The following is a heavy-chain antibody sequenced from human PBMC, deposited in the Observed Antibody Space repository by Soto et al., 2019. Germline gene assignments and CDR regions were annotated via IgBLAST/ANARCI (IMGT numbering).Heavy chain of an antibody. Sequence: KASETLSLTCTVSGGSISSSSYYWGWIRPPPGKGLEWIGSIYYSGSNYYNPSLKSRVTISVDTSKNQFSLKLSSVTAADTAVYYCARGFKIAAAANWFDPWGQGTLVTVSS. J-gene: IGHJ5*02. V-gene: IGHV4-39*01. CDR3: ARGFKIAAAANWFDP. CDR2: IYYSGSN. D-gene: IGHD6-13*01. CDR1: GGSISSSSYY.